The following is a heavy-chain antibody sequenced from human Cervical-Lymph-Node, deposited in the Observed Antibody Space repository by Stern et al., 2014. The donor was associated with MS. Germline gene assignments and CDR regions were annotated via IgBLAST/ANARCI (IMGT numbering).Heavy chain of an antibody. Sequence: QVQLVESGGGVVQPGRSLRLSCAASGFTFSSYGMHWVRQAPGKGLEWVAVIWYDGSNKYYADSVKGRFTISRDNSKNTLYLQMNSLRAEDTAVYYCARAVMDSIAVAAPPHYWGQGTLVTVSS. CDR3: ARAVMDSIAVAAPPHY. D-gene: IGHD6-19*01. CDR2: IWYDGSNK. V-gene: IGHV3-33*01. J-gene: IGHJ4*02. CDR1: GFTFSSYG.